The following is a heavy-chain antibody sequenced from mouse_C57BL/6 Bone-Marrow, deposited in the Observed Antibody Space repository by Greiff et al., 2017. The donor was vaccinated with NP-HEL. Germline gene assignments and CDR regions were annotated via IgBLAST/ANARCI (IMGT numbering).Heavy chain of an antibody. D-gene: IGHD2-12*01. V-gene: IGHV5-17*01. J-gene: IGHJ4*01. Sequence: DVKLVESGGGLVKPGGSLKLSCAASGFTFRDYGMHWVRQAPEKGLEWVAYISSGSSTIYYADTVKGRFTISRDNAKNTLFLQMTSLRSEDTAMYYCARRYRGLYYYAMDYWGQGTSVTVSS. CDR2: ISSGSSTI. CDR3: ARRYRGLYYYAMDY. CDR1: GFTFRDYG.